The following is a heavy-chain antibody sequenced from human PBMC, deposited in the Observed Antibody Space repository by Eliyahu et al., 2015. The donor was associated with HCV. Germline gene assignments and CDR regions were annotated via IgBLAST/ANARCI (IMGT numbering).Heavy chain of an antibody. CDR3: ARDSAGYSSSFYYYGMDV. D-gene: IGHD6-19*01. V-gene: IGHV1-69*06. J-gene: IGHJ6*02. Sequence: QVQLVQSGAEVKKPGSSVKVSCKASGGTFSSYAISWVRQAPGQGLEWMGGIIPIFGTANYAQKFQGRVTITADKSTSTAYMELSSLRSEDTAVYYCARDSAGYSSSFYYYGMDVWGQGTTVTVSS. CDR1: GGTFSSYA. CDR2: IIPIFGTA.